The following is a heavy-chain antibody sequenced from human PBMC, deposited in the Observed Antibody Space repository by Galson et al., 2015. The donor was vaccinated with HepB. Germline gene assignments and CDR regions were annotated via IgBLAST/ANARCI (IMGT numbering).Heavy chain of an antibody. CDR3: ARDFRRFLGGSYSSSQLDS. CDR2: ISAYDHGT. J-gene: IGHJ4*02. Sequence: SVKVSCKASGYTFTSYGVSWVRQAPGQGLEWMGWISAYDHGTNYAQEFQDRLTLTTETSTITAYMELRSLTSDDTAIYYCARDFRRFLGGSYSSSQLDSWGQGTLVTVTS. CDR1: GYTFTSYG. V-gene: IGHV1-18*01. D-gene: IGHD1-26*01.